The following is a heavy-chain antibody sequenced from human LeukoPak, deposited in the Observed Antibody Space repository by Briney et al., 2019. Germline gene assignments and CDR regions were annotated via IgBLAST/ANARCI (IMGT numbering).Heavy chain of an antibody. V-gene: IGHV1-46*01. CDR1: GYTFTNYY. Sequence: ASVKVSCKASGYTFTNYYIHWVRQAPGQGLEWTGIINPSGGSTSYAQKFQGRVTMTRDTSTSTVYMELSSLRSEDTAVYYCAREGPYSDSSRSRFDYWGQGALVTVSS. CDR3: AREGPYSDSSRSRFDY. D-gene: IGHD6-6*01. J-gene: IGHJ4*02. CDR2: INPSGGST.